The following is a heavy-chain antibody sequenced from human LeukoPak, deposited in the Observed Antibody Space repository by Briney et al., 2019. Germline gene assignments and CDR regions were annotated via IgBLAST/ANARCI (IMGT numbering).Heavy chain of an antibody. V-gene: IGHV1-2*02. Sequence: ASVKVSCKASGYTFTGYYMHWVRQAPGQGLEWMGWINPNSGGTNYAQKFQGRVTMTRDTSISTAYMELSRLRSDDTAVYYCASGADIVVVPAAGGWFDPWGQGTLVTVSS. CDR3: ASGADIVVVPAAGGWFDP. J-gene: IGHJ5*02. CDR2: INPNSGGT. CDR1: GYTFTGYY. D-gene: IGHD2-2*01.